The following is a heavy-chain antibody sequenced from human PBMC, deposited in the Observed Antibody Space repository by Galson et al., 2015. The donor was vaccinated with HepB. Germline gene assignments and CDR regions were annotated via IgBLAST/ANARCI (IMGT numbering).Heavy chain of an antibody. Sequence: SLRLSCAASGFTFSSYSMNWVRQAPGKGLEWVSYISSSSSTIYYADSVKGRFTISRDNAKNSLYLQMNSLRAEDTAVYYCARDNIKRSSWYHFPLYYFDYWGQGTLVTVSS. CDR1: GFTFSSYS. V-gene: IGHV3-48*01. J-gene: IGHJ4*02. CDR3: ARDNIKRSSWYHFPLYYFDY. D-gene: IGHD6-13*01. CDR2: ISSSSSTI.